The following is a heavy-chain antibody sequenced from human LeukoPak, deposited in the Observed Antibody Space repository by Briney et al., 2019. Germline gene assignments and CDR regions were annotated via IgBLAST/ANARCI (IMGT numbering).Heavy chain of an antibody. V-gene: IGHV4-59*01. Sequence: PSETLSLTCTASGGSISSSYWSWIRQPPGKGLEWIGYIYYSGSTNYNPSLKSRVTISVDTSKNQFSLKLSSVTAADTAVYYCARGDPYLGSVDYWGQGTLVTVSS. CDR3: ARGDPYLGSVDY. CDR2: IYYSGST. D-gene: IGHD2-21*01. CDR1: GGSISSSY. J-gene: IGHJ4*02.